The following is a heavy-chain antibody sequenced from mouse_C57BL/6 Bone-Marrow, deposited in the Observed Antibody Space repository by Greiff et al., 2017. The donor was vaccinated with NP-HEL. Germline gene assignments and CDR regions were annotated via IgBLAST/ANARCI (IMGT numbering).Heavy chain of an antibody. J-gene: IGHJ1*03. CDR1: GSTFSDYY. Sequence: EVKVVESGGGLVQPGGSLKLSCAASGSTFSDYYMYWVRQTPEKRLEWVAYISNGGGSTYYPDTVKGRFTLARDNAKNTLYPQMIRLKSEDTAMYYCARSEGYGSLVWGTGTTVTVSS. D-gene: IGHD1-1*01. CDR3: ARSEGYGSLV. V-gene: IGHV5-12*01. CDR2: ISNGGGST.